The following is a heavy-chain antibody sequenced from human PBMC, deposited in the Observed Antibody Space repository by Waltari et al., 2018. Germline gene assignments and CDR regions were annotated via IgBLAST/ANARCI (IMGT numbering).Heavy chain of an antibody. V-gene: IGHV3-53*01. J-gene: IGHJ4*02. CDR3: ARDIEYGSSTISYAWDY. CDR1: GFTVRSNY. Sequence: EVQLVESGGGLIQPGGSPRLPCAASGFTVRSNYITWVRQAPGKGLEWVSVIYSGGSTYYADSVKGRFTISRDNSKNTLDLQMNSLRAEDTAVYYCARDIEYGSSTISYAWDYWGQGTLVTVSS. CDR2: IYSGGST. D-gene: IGHD2-2*01.